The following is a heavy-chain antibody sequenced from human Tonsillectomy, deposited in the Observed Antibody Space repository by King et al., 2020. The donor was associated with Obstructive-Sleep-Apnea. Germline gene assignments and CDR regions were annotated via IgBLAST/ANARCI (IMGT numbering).Heavy chain of an antibody. V-gene: IGHV3-48*04. Sequence: VQLVESGGGLVQPGGSLRLSCDTSGFPFSSYSLNWVRQAPGKGLEWISYISSSSDAVYYADSVKGRFTISRDNAKSSLFLQMRSLRAEDTAVYYCAGRAEIAVAGIVSFWGRGTLVTASS. J-gene: IGHJ4*02. CDR3: AGRAEIAVAGIVSF. CDR2: ISSSSDAV. CDR1: GFPFSSYS. D-gene: IGHD6-19*01.